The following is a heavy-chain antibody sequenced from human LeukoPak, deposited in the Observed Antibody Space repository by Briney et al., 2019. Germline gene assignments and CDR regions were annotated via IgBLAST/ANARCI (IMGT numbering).Heavy chain of an antibody. D-gene: IGHD4-17*01. CDR3: TRHGVYGGNSGWFDP. Sequence: AGGSLRLSCAASGFTFSGSAMHWVRQASGKGLEWVGRIRSKANSYATAYAASVKGRFTISRDDSKNTAYLQMNSLKTEDTAVYYCTRHGVYGGNSGWFDPWGQGTLVTVSS. J-gene: IGHJ5*02. V-gene: IGHV3-73*01. CDR1: GFTFSGSA. CDR2: IRSKANSYAT.